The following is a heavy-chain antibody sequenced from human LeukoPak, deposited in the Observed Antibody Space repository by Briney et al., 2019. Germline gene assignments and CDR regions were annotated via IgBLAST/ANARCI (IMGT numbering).Heavy chain of an antibody. CDR3: AKVSNMGATNYYYGMDV. V-gene: IGHV3-7*05. Sequence: GGSLRLSCAASKFTFSDYWMSWVRQAPGKGLEWVATIKSDGSETYYVDSVKGQITISRDNAKDSLYLQMNSLRAEDTAVYYCAKVSNMGATNYYYGMDVWGQGTTVTVSS. J-gene: IGHJ6*02. CDR1: KFTFSDYW. D-gene: IGHD1-26*01. CDR2: IKSDGSET.